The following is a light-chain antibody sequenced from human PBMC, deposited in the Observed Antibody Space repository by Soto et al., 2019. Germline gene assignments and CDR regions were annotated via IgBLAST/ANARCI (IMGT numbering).Light chain of an antibody. CDR2: DVT. V-gene: IGLV2-14*01. CDR3: SSYTSISTYV. J-gene: IGLJ1*01. CDR1: SSDVSGYNF. Sequence: QSALTQPASVSGSPGQSITISCTGTSSDVSGYNFVSWYQQHPDKAPKLMIYDVTNRPSGVSNRFSGSKSGNTASLTISGLQSEDEADYYCSSYTSISTYVFGTGTKVTVL.